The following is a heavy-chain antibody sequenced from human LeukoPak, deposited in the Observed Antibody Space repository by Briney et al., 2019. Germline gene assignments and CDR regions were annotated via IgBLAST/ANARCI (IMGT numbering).Heavy chain of an antibody. CDR1: GGSISSYY. D-gene: IGHD3-10*01. V-gene: IGHV4-59*01. Sequence: SETLSLTCTVSGGSISSYYWSWIRQPPGKGLEWIGYIYYSGSTNYNPSLKSRVTISVDTSKNQFSLKLSSVTAADTAVYYCARMSYYYGSRRFDPWGQGTLVTVSS. CDR3: ARMSYYYGSRRFDP. J-gene: IGHJ5*02. CDR2: IYYSGST.